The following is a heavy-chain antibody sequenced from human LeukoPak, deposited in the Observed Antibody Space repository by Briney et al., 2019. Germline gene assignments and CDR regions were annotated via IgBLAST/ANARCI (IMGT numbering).Heavy chain of an antibody. CDR2: ISYDGSNE. J-gene: IGHJ6*03. V-gene: IGHV3-30*18. Sequence: PGGSLRLSCAASEFTFSSYGMHWVRQAPGRGLEWVAVISYDGSNEYYADSVKGRFTISRDNSKNTLYLQMNSLRAEDTAVYYCAKDSAYSSGGSCYYNYYYMDVWGKGTTVTVSS. CDR1: EFTFSSYG. CDR3: AKDSAYSSGGSCYYNYYYMDV. D-gene: IGHD2-15*01.